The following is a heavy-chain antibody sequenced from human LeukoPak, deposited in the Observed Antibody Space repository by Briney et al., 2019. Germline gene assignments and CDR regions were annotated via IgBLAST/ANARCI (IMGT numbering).Heavy chain of an antibody. J-gene: IGHJ4*02. Sequence: SGGSLRLSCVASGSGFTFTTYGMHWVRQDPGKGLEWVSLISSDGSIKYYTDSVKGRFTISRDDSRETVYLQMNSLRAEDTALYYCAREVNAMTAFDFWGQGTLVTVSS. V-gene: IGHV3-30*03. D-gene: IGHD2-21*02. CDR2: ISSDGSIK. CDR3: AREVNAMTAFDF. CDR1: GSGFTFTTYG.